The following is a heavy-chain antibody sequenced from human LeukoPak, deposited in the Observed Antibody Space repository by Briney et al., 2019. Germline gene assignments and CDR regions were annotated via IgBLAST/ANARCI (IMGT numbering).Heavy chain of an antibody. J-gene: IGHJ6*03. CDR2: ISSSSGYI. V-gene: IGHV3-21*01. CDR1: GFTFSSYS. Sequence: PGGSLRLSCAASGFTFSSYSMNWVRQAPGKGLEWVSSISSSSGYIYYADSVKGRFTISRDNAKNSLYLQMNSLRAEDTAVYYCARAGFDYRPHYYMDVWGKGTTVTVSS. D-gene: IGHD4-11*01. CDR3: ARAGFDYRPHYYMDV.